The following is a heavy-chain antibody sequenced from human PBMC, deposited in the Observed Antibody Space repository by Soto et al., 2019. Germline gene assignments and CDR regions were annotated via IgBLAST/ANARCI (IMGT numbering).Heavy chain of an antibody. CDR3: ARDLYGDYEYYFDY. Sequence: GGSLRLSCAASGFTFSSYAMYWVRQAPGKGLEYVSAISSNGGSTYYANSVKGRFTISRDNSKNTLYLQMGSLRAEDMDVYYCARDLYGDYEYYFDYWGQGTLVTVSS. J-gene: IGHJ4*02. CDR1: GFTFSSYA. V-gene: IGHV3-64*01. CDR2: ISSNGGST. D-gene: IGHD4-17*01.